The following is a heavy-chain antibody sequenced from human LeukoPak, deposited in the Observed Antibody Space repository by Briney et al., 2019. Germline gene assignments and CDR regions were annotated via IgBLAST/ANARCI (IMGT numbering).Heavy chain of an antibody. CDR2: MNPNSGNT. J-gene: IGHJ3*02. D-gene: IGHD4-11*01. Sequence: GSVKVSCNASGYTFTSYDINWVRQGTGQGFEWMGWMNPNSGNTGSAQKFQDRVTMTRDTSITTAYMELSRLRSDDTAVYYCARGRGNMTTGSAAFDIWGQGTMVTVSS. V-gene: IGHV1-8*01. CDR3: ARGRGNMTTGSAAFDI. CDR1: GYTFTSYD.